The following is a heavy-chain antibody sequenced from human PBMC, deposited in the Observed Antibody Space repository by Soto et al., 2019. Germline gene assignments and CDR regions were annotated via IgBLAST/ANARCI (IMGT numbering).Heavy chain of an antibody. V-gene: IGHV3-23*01. CDR3: AKGLINGRWYAAD. CDR1: GFTFSSCV. Sequence: GGSLRLSCGASGFTFSSCVMSWVRQAPGKGLEWVSSITDSGTGTYYADSVEGRFTISRDNSKNTMYLQMKNLRAEDTGVYYCAKGLINGRWYAADWGQGTLVTVSS. J-gene: IGHJ4*02. D-gene: IGHD6-13*01. CDR2: ITDSGTGT.